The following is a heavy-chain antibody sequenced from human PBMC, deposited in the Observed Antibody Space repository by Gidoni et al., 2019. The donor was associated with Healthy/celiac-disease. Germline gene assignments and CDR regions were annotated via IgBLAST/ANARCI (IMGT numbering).Heavy chain of an antibody. CDR3: SRDLGGYDGGPNFDY. CDR1: GGPISSGSYY. Sequence: QVQLQESAPGLVKPSQTLSLTCTGSGGPISSGSYYWGWIRQPAGKGLEWIGRIYTSGSTNYNPSLKSRVTISGDTSKNQFSLKLSSVTAADTAVYYCSRDLGGYDGGPNFDYWGQGTLVTVSS. J-gene: IGHJ4*02. CDR2: IYTSGST. V-gene: IGHV4-61*02. D-gene: IGHD5-12*01.